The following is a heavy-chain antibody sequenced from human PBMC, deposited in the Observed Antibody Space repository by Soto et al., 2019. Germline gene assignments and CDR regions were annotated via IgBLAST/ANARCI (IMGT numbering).Heavy chain of an antibody. Sequence: GGSLRLSCAASGFTFSTYGMHLVRQAPGKGLEWVAVIWSDGTNKYYADSVKGRFTISRDNSKNTLYLQMNSLRAEDTAVYYCARDYDSSGFYPQTYYFEYWGQGTLVTGSS. D-gene: IGHD3-22*01. CDR2: IWSDGTNK. J-gene: IGHJ4*02. V-gene: IGHV3-33*01. CDR3: ARDYDSSGFYPQTYYFEY. CDR1: GFTFSTYG.